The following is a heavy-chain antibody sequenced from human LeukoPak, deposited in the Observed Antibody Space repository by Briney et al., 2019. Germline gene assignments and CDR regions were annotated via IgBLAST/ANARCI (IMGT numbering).Heavy chain of an antibody. J-gene: IGHJ5*02. D-gene: IGHD6-13*01. Sequence: GGSLRLSRAASGFTFSSYAMSWVRQAPGKGLEWVSAISGSGGSTYYADSVKGRFTISRDNSKNTLYLQMNSLRAEDTAVYYCAKVGAAAGTRWFDPWGQGTLVTVSS. CDR2: ISGSGGST. CDR1: GFTFSSYA. V-gene: IGHV3-23*01. CDR3: AKVGAAAGTRWFDP.